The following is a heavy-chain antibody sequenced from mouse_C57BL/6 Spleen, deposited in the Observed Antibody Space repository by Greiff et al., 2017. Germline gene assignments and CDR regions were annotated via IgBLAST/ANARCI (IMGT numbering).Heavy chain of an antibody. CDR1: GYTFTSYW. J-gene: IGHJ1*03. V-gene: IGHV1-69*01. Sequence: QVQLQQPGAELVMPGASVKLSCKASGYTFTSYWMHWVKQRPGQGLEWIGEIDPSDSYTNYNQKFKGKSTLTVDKSSSTAYMQLSSLTSEDSAVYYCAREDGRYFDVWGTGTTVTVSS. CDR2: IDPSDSYT. CDR3: AREDGRYFDV.